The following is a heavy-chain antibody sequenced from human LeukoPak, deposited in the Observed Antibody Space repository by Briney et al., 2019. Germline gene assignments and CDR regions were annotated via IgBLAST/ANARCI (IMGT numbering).Heavy chain of an antibody. Sequence: PGGSLRLSCAASGFTFSSYGMHWVRQAPGKGLEWVAVISYDGSNKYYADSVKGRFTISRDNSKNTLYLQMNSLRAEDTAVYYCAKIPGPAAMGYCGQGTLVTVSS. CDR3: AKIPGPAAMGY. D-gene: IGHD2-2*01. CDR2: ISYDGSNK. J-gene: IGHJ4*02. CDR1: GFTFSSYG. V-gene: IGHV3-30*18.